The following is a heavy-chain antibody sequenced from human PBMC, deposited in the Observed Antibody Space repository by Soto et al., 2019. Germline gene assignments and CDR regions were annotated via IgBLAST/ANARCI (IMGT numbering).Heavy chain of an antibody. CDR3: AKGGYYNVYYYGMDV. CDR1: GFTFSSYA. J-gene: IGHJ6*02. CDR2: ISGSGGST. Sequence: EVQLLESGGGLVQPGGSLRLSCAASGFTFSSYATSWVRQAPGKGLEWVSAISGSGGSTYYADSVKGRFTISRDNSKNTLYLQMNSLRAEDTAVYYCAKGGYYNVYYYGMDVWGQGTTVTVSS. V-gene: IGHV3-23*01. D-gene: IGHD3-3*01.